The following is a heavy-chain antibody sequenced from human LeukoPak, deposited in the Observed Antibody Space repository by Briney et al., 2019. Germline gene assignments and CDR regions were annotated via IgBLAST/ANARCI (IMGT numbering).Heavy chain of an antibody. V-gene: IGHV1-18*01. J-gene: IGHJ3*01. CDR2: ISAYNGNT. Sequence: ASVKVSCKASGYIFTNYGISWVRQAPGQGLEWMGWISAYNGNTNYAQKFQGRVTLTRDTSTSTLYMELSSLRSEDTAIYYCARIRDGYNDAYDLWGQGTVVTVPS. D-gene: IGHD5-24*01. CDR3: ARIRDGYNDAYDL. CDR1: GYIFTNYG.